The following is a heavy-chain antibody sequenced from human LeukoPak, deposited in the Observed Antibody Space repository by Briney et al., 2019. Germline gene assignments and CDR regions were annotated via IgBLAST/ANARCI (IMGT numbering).Heavy chain of an antibody. CDR1: GGSISSGDYY. J-gene: IGHJ4*02. CDR2: IYYSGST. CDR3: ARENYDSTGYYYVDS. V-gene: IGHV4-30-4*02. D-gene: IGHD3-22*01. Sequence: SETLSLTCTVSGGSISSGDYYWSWIRQPPGKGLEWIGYIYYSGSTYYNPSLKSRVTISVDTSNNQFSLKLTSVTAADTAVYYCARENYDSTGYYYVDSWGQGTLVTVSS.